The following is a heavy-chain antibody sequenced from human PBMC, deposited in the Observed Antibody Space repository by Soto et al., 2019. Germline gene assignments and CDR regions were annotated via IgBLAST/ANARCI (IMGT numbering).Heavy chain of an antibody. CDR3: ARSPGYSYGLEFEY. J-gene: IGHJ4*02. V-gene: IGHV4-59*01. Sequence: PSETLSLTCTVAGGSISSYYWSWIRQPPGKGLEWIGYIYYSGSTNYNPSLKSRVTISVDTSKNQFSLKLSSVTAADTAVYYCARSPGYSYGLEFEYWGQGTLVTVSS. CDR1: GGSISSYY. CDR2: IYYSGST. D-gene: IGHD5-18*01.